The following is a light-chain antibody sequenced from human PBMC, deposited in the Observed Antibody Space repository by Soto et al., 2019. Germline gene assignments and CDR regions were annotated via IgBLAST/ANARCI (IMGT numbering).Light chain of an antibody. CDR3: QVWDSSDVV. CDR2: DDS. Sequence: SYELTQPPSVSVAPGQTAKITCGGVDIGSKSVHWYQQKPGQAPVLVVSDDSDRPSGIPERFSGSNSGNAATLTISRVEAGEEADYYCQVWDSSDVVFGGGTKLTVL. CDR1: DIGSKS. V-gene: IGLV3-21*02. J-gene: IGLJ2*01.